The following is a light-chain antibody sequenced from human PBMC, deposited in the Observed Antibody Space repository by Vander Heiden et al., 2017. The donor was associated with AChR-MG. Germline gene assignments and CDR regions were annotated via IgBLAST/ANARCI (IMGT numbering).Light chain of an antibody. CDR1: RGDVGSYSL. J-gene: IGLJ2*01. Sequence: QSALTHPASVSGSHGQPITISCAGTRGDVGSYSLVSWYQQHPGKAPKLMIYEVSKRPSGISDRFSGSKSGNTASLTISGLQAEDEADYYCCSYAGSSTVVFGGGTKLTVL. CDR3: CSYAGSSTVV. CDR2: EVS. V-gene: IGLV2-23*02.